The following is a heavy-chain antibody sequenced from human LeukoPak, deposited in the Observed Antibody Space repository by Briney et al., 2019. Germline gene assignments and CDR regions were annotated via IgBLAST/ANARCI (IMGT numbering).Heavy chain of an antibody. CDR1: GFTFSSYA. V-gene: IGHV3-23*01. CDR2: ISSSGSGDNT. D-gene: IGHD1-26*01. CDR3: AKDRTVGASYWYFDL. J-gene: IGHJ2*01. Sequence: GGSLRLSCAASGFTFSSYAMNWVRQAPGKGLEWVPGISSSGSGDNTYYADSVKGRFTISSDSSKNTLFLHMKPLKAEDTDIYDCAKDRTVGASYWYFDLYGRDTLVIVSS.